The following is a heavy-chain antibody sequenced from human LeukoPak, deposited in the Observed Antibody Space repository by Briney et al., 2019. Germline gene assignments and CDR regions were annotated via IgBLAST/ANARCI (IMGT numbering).Heavy chain of an antibody. V-gene: IGHV3-48*02. J-gene: IGHJ4*02. CDR3: TTDRITMIVVVIPGY. D-gene: IGHD3-22*01. CDR1: GFTFGSYS. Sequence: PGGSLRLSCAASGFTFGSYSINWVRQAPGKGLEWVSFITGSSSTIYYADSVKGRFTISRDNAKNSLYLQMNSLRDEDTAVYYCTTDRITMIVVVIPGYWGQGTLVTISS. CDR2: ITGSSSTI.